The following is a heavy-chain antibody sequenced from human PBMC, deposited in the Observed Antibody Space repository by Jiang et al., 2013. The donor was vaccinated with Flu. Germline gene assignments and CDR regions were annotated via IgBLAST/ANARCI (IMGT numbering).Heavy chain of an antibody. V-gene: IGHV1-18*01. CDR1: GYRLTSYG. CDR2: ISDYNGDI. J-gene: IGHJ5*02. Sequence: GAEVKKPGASVKVSCKASGYRLTSYGMTWVRRAPGQGLEWMGWISDYNGDINYAQKLQGRFTMTTDLSTSTAYMELRSLRSDDTAVYYCGRAPRDGWFDPWGQGTLVTVSS. CDR3: GRAPRDGWFDP. D-gene: IGHD5-24*01.